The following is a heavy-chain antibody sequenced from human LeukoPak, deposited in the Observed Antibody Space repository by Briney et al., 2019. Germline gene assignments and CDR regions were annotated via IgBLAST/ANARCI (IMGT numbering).Heavy chain of an antibody. D-gene: IGHD6-6*01. CDR3: ATGKYSSSEFDY. Sequence: ASVKVSCKASGYTFTSYDINWVRQATGQGLEWMGWMNPNSGNTGYAQKFQGRVTITRNTSISTAYMELSSLRSEDTAVYYCATGKYSSSEFDYWGQGTLVAVSS. CDR1: GYTFTSYD. V-gene: IGHV1-8*03. CDR2: MNPNSGNT. J-gene: IGHJ4*02.